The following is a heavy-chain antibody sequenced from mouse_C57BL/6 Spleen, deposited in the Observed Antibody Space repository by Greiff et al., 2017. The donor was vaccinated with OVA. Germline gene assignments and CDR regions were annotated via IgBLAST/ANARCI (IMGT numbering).Heavy chain of an antibody. CDR3: ATGYFDV. V-gene: IGHV3-6*01. Sequence: EVQLQQSGPGLVKPSQSLSLTCSVTGYSITSGYYWNWIRQFPGNKLEWMGYISYDGSNNYNPSLKNRISITRDTSKNQFFLKLNSVTTEDTATYYCATGYFDVWGTGTTVTVSS. J-gene: IGHJ1*03. CDR2: ISYDGSN. CDR1: GYSITSGYY.